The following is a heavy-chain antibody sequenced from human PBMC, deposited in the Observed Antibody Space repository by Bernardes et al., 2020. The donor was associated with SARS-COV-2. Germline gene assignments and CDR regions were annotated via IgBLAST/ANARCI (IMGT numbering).Heavy chain of an antibody. CDR2: IYSTGST. Sequence: SETLSLTCTVSGGSISSYYWSWIRQPAGKGLEWIGRIYSTGSTNYNPSLKSRVIMSVDTSKNQFSLKLSSVTAADTAVYYCARGLGAYDSKFAYWGQGTLVTVSS. CDR1: GGSISSYY. J-gene: IGHJ4*02. CDR3: ARGLGAYDSKFAY. D-gene: IGHD5-12*01. V-gene: IGHV4-4*07.